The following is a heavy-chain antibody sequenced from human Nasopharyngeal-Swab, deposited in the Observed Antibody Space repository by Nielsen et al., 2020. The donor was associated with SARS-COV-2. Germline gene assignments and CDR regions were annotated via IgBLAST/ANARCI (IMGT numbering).Heavy chain of an antibody. V-gene: IGHV3-73*01. J-gene: IGHJ4*02. CDR3: TTDFYFDY. CDR2: IGDKDHNYAT. Sequence: VRQVPGKGLEWLGRIGDKDHNYATTYGASVKGRFTISRDDSKNTAFLQMDSLKTEDTALYYCTTDFYFDYWGQGTLVTVSS.